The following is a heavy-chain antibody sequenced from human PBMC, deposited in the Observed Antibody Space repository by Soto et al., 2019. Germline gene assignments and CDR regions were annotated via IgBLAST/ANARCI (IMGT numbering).Heavy chain of an antibody. D-gene: IGHD5-12*01. V-gene: IGHV1-69*06. CDR2: IIPIFGTA. CDR3: ARDRMRGATIWDYYYYGMDV. Sequence: QVQLVQSGAEVKKPGSSVKVSCKASGGTFSSYAISWVRQAPGQGLEWMGGIIPIFGTANYAQKFQGRVTITADKSTSTAYMELSSLRSEDTAVYYCARDRMRGATIWDYYYYGMDVWGQGTTVTVSS. J-gene: IGHJ6*02. CDR1: GGTFSSYA.